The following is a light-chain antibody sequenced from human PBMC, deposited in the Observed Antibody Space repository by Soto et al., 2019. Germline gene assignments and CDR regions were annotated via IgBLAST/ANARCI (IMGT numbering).Light chain of an antibody. J-gene: IGKJ1*01. Sequence: IVLTQSPATLSVSPGETATLSCRASENINTYLAWYQQKPGQAPRLLIYDASNRATGIPDRFSGSGSGTDFTLTISRLEPEDFAVYWCQQYDSSPRTFGQGTKVDIK. V-gene: IGKV3-20*01. CDR2: DAS. CDR3: QQYDSSPRT. CDR1: ENINTY.